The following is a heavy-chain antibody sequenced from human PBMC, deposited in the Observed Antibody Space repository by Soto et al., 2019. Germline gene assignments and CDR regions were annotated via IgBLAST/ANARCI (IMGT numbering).Heavy chain of an antibody. D-gene: IGHD3-10*01. CDR2: IGTAGDT. Sequence: PGGSLRLSCAASGFTFSSYDMHWVRQATGKGLVWVSAIGTAGDTYYPGSVKGRFTISRENAKNSLYPQMNSLRAEDTAVYYCARGVDGGSGIDYYYYYGMDVWGQGTTVTVSS. J-gene: IGHJ6*02. CDR1: GFTFSSYD. V-gene: IGHV3-13*01. CDR3: ARGVDGGSGIDYYYYYGMDV.